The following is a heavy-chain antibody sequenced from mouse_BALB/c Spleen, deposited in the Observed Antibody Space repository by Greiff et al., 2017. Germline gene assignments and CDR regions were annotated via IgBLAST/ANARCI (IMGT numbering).Heavy chain of an antibody. Sequence: EVQLVESGGGLVQPGGSRKLSCAASGFTFSSFGMHWVRQAPEKGLEWVAYISSGSSTIYYADTVKGRFTISRDNPKNTLFMQMNSLRSEDTAMYDCARRKGGSSLREEMDYWGQGTSVTVSA. CDR3: ARRKGGSSLREEMDY. J-gene: IGHJ4*01. CDR1: GFTFSSFG. CDR2: ISSGSSTI. V-gene: IGHV5-17*02.